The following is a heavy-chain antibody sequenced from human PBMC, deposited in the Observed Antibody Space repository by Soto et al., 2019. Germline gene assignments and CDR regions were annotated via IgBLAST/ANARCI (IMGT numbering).Heavy chain of an antibody. CDR3: ARLVTSTAYFYHGLDV. Sequence: SETLSLTCAVYGESFNGYYWSWIRQPPGKGLEWIGEINHSGSTNYNPSLKSRVIISVDTSKNQFSLTVSSVTAADTAVYYCARLVTSTAYFYHGLDVWGQGTTVTVSS. D-gene: IGHD2-21*02. V-gene: IGHV4-34*01. CDR2: INHSGST. CDR1: GESFNGYY. J-gene: IGHJ6*02.